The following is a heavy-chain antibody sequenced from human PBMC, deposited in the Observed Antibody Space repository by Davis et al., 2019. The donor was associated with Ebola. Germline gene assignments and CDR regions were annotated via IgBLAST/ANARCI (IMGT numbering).Heavy chain of an antibody. D-gene: IGHD2-15*01. V-gene: IGHV3-15*01. J-gene: IGHJ4*02. CDR1: GFTFSNAW. CDR2: IKSKTDGGTT. Sequence: GESLKISCAASGFTFSNAWMSWVRQAPGKGLEWVGRIKSKTDGGTTDYAAPVKGRFTISRDDSKNTLYLQMNSLRAEDTALYYCAKVGCSGGSCWRYYLDHWGQGTLVTVSS. CDR3: AKVGCSGGSCWRYYLDH.